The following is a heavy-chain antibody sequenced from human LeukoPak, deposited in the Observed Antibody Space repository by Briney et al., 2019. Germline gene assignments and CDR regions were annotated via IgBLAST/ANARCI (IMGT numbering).Heavy chain of an antibody. D-gene: IGHD1-26*01. Sequence: GGSLRLSCAASGFTFSSYGMHWGRQAPGKGLEWVAVISYDGSNKYYADSVKGRFTISRDNSKNTLYLQMNSLRAEDTAVYYCAKDRSGSPFDYWGQGTLVTVSS. CDR2: ISYDGSNK. J-gene: IGHJ4*02. V-gene: IGHV3-30*18. CDR3: AKDRSGSPFDY. CDR1: GFTFSSYG.